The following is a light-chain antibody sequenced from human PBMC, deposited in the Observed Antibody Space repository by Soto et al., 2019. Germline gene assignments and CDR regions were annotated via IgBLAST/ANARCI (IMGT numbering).Light chain of an antibody. J-gene: IGKJ1*01. CDR3: QQCYSRPRT. Sequence: DILMTQSPATLSASPGERVTLSCRASQSITTYLTWYQHKPGQAPKLLIYLASNWAAGVPSRFSAWGSGTDFTLTISNLQPEDFATYYCQQCYSRPRTFGQGTKVDIK. CDR1: QSITTY. CDR2: LAS. V-gene: IGKV3D-15*01.